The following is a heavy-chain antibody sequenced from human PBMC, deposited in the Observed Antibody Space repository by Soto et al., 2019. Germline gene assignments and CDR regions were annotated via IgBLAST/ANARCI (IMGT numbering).Heavy chain of an antibody. J-gene: IGHJ5*01. Sequence: ASVKVSCKASGYTFTSYDTNWVRQATGQGLEWMGWMNPNSGNTGNAQKFQGRITMTRNTSNNQVSLQLNSVTPDDTAVYYCARLIGNSWLDSWGQGTLVTVSS. CDR2: MNPNSGNT. D-gene: IGHD3-16*01. V-gene: IGHV1-8*01. CDR1: GYTFTSYD. CDR3: ARLIGNSWLDS.